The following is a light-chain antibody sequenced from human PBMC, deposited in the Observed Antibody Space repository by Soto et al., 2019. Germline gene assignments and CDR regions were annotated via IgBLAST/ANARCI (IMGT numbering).Light chain of an antibody. CDR2: EVS. V-gene: IGLV2-8*01. CDR3: SSYRRTSTLV. CDR1: SSDVGGYNY. Sequence: QSVLTQPPSASGSPGQSVTISCTGTSSDVGGYNYVSWYQQHPGKAPKLMIYEVSKRPSGVPDRFSGSKSGNTASLTVSGLQAEDEATYYCSSYRRTSTLVFGGGTKLTVL. J-gene: IGLJ2*01.